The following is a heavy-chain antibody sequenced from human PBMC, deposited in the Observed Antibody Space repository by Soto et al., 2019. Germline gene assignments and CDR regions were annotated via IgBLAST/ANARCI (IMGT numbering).Heavy chain of an antibody. CDR3: ARGGYFDSSNDLAY. V-gene: IGHV1-3*01. CDR2: INPGNGNT. J-gene: IGHJ4*02. CDR1: GYTFTSYG. Sequence: ASVKVSCKASGYTFTSYGMNWVRQAPGRGLEWMGWINPGNGNTKYSQKFQGRVTIARDTSASTAYMELSSLRSEDTAVYYCARGGYFDSSNDLAYWGLGTLVTVSS. D-gene: IGHD3-22*01.